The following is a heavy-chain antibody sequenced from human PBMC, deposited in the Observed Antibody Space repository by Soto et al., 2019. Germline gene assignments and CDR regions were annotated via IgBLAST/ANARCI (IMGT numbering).Heavy chain of an antibody. V-gene: IGHV3-15*01. Sequence: VQLVESGGNLVKPGGSLRLSCAASGFTFNAAWMSWVRQAPGKGLEWVGRIKSKTDGGTTDFAAPVKGRFTISRDDSKNTVYLQMNSLKIEDTAVYYCTTWLAAAGTNYWGQGTLVTVSS. D-gene: IGHD6-13*01. CDR2: IKSKTDGGTT. CDR3: TTWLAAAGTNY. J-gene: IGHJ4*02. CDR1: GFTFNAAW.